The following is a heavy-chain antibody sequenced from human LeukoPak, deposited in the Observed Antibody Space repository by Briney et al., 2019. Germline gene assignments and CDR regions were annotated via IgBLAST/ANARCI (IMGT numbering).Heavy chain of an antibody. CDR3: ARSSVGARRRIDY. D-gene: IGHD1-26*01. V-gene: IGHV1-8*01. Sequence: ASVKVSCKASVYTFTSYDINWVRQATGQGLEWMGWMNPNSGNTGYAQKFQGRVTMTRSTSINTAYMELNSLTSEDTAVYYCARSSVGARRRIDYCGQGSLVTVSS. J-gene: IGHJ4*02. CDR2: MNPNSGNT. CDR1: VYTFTSYD.